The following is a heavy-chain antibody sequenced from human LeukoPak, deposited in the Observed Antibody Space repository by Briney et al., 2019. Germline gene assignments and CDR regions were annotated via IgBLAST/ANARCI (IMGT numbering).Heavy chain of an antibody. CDR1: GGSISSSSYY. Sequence: PSETLSLTCTVSGGSISSSSYYWGWIRQPPGKGLEWIGSIYYSGSTYYNPSLKSRVTISVDTSKNQFSLKLSSVTAADTAVYYCARDRGFGGVIVYDYWGQGTLVTVSS. CDR2: IYYSGST. J-gene: IGHJ4*02. CDR3: ARDRGFGGVIVYDY. V-gene: IGHV4-39*07. D-gene: IGHD3-16*02.